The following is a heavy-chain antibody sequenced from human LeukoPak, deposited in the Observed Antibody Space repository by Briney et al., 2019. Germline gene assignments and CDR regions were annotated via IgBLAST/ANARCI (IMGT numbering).Heavy chain of an antibody. Sequence: GGSLRLSCAASGFTLSSYWMHWVRQAPGKGLGWVSGINSDGRSTRYADSVKGRFTISRDNAKNTLYLQMNSLRAEDTAVYYCASKEVFDYWGQGTLVTVSS. J-gene: IGHJ4*02. CDR2: INSDGRST. CDR3: ASKEVFDY. V-gene: IGHV3-74*01. CDR1: GFTLSSYW.